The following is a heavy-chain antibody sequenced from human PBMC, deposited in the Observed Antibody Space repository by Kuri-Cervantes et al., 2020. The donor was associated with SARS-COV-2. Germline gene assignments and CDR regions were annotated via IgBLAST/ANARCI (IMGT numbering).Heavy chain of an antibody. Sequence: SETLSLTCTVSGGSISSNYWSWVRKPPGKGLERIGNIHYSGSTNYNPSLYSRITLSVDTSTTQHSLGLSPVTAADTDVDYCGRLGATKGSHYYGGDVWGQGTTVTVSS. V-gene: IGHV4-59*01. J-gene: IGHJ6*02. CDR2: IHYSGST. D-gene: IGHD1-26*01. CDR1: GGSISSNY. CDR3: GRLGATKGSHYYGGDV.